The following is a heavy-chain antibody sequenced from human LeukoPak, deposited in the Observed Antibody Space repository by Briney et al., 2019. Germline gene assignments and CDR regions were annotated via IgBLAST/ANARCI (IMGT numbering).Heavy chain of an antibody. CDR3: ASRDNGSGVVPDY. Sequence: SETLSLTCTVSGGSVSSGSYYWSWIRQPPGKGLEWIGYIYYSGRTNYNPSLKSRVTISVDTSKNQFSLKLSSVTAADTAVYYCASRDNGSGVVPDYWGQGTLVTVSS. CDR2: IYYSGRT. J-gene: IGHJ4*02. D-gene: IGHD3-10*01. CDR1: GGSVSSGSYY. V-gene: IGHV4-61*01.